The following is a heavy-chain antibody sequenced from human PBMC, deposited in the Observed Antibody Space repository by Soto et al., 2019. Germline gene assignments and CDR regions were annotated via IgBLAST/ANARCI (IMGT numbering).Heavy chain of an antibody. CDR3: AKEGVFQQPLNYVYVIDTLYYDY. J-gene: IGHJ4*02. V-gene: IGHV3-30*18. D-gene: IGHD6-25*01. CDR1: GFTVSSYG. Sequence: PGGSLRLSCAASGFTVSSYGMHWVRQAPGKGVEWVAVISYDGSNKYYADSVKGRFTISRDNSKNTLYLQMNSLRAEDTAVYYCAKEGVFQQPLNYVYVIDTLYYDYWGQGTLVTVSS. CDR2: ISYDGSNK.